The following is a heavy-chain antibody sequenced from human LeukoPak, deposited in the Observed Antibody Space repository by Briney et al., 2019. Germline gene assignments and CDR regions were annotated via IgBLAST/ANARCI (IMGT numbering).Heavy chain of an antibody. D-gene: IGHD2-15*01. Sequence: GGSLRLSCAASGFTFSSAWMNWVRQAPGKGLEWVSYISSGGTTIYYADSVKGRFTISRDNAKNSLYLQMNSLIDEDTAVYYCARVRCSAGTCSYFDYWGQGTLVTVSS. CDR2: ISSGGTTI. CDR1: GFTFSSAW. V-gene: IGHV3-48*02. CDR3: ARVRCSAGTCSYFDY. J-gene: IGHJ4*02.